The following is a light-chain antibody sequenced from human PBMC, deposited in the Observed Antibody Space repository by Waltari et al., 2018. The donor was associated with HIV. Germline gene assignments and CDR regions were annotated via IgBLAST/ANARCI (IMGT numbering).Light chain of an antibody. Sequence: EIVLAQFPGTLSLSPGERATLSCRASQSISSSLAWYQQKPGRAPRLLIYDASNRATGIPARFSGSGSGTDFTLTISSLEPEDFAVYYCQQRSNRPPKYTFGQGTKLEIK. CDR1: QSISSS. J-gene: IGKJ2*01. CDR3: QQRSNRPPKYT. CDR2: DAS. V-gene: IGKV3-11*01.